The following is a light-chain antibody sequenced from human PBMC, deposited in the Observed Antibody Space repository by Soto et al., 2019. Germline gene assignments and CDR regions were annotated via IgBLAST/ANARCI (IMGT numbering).Light chain of an antibody. CDR1: ASNIGRNF. CDR2: TNN. CDR3: AAWDDSLSGWV. J-gene: IGLJ3*02. Sequence: QSVLTQPPSASGTPGQRVTVSCSGSASNIGRNFVSWYQQLPGTAPKLLIHTNNQRPSGVPVRFSGSKSGTSASLAIRGLRSEDEADYYCAAWDDSLSGWVFGGGTKLTVL. V-gene: IGLV1-47*01.